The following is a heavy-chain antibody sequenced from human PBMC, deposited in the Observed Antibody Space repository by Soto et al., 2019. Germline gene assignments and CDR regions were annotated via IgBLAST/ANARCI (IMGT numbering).Heavy chain of an antibody. J-gene: IGHJ6*03. CDR2: IKQDGSEK. Sequence: GGSLRLSCAASGFTFSSYWMSWVRQAPGKGLEWVANIKQDGSEKYYVDSVKGRFTISRDNAKNSLYLQMNSLRAEDTAVYYCARVGYCSSTSCLDYYYYYMDVWGKGTTVTVSS. CDR3: ARVGYCSSTSCLDYYYYYMDV. CDR1: GFTFSSYW. D-gene: IGHD2-2*01. V-gene: IGHV3-7*01.